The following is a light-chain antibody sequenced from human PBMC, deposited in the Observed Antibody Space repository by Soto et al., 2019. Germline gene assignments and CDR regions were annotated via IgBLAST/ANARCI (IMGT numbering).Light chain of an antibody. CDR2: AAS. V-gene: IGKV1-39*01. Sequence: DIQMTQSPSSLSAYVGASVTIPCWASQSISTYLNWYQQKPGKAPKLLIYAASSLQSGVPSRFTGSGSGTIFTLTISSLQPEYFATYFCQQSYSTPYTFGQGTKLEIK. CDR3: QQSYSTPYT. CDR1: QSISTY. J-gene: IGKJ2*01.